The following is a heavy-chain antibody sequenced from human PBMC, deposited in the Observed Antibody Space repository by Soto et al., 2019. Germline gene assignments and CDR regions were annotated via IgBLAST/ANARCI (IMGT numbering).Heavy chain of an antibody. J-gene: IGHJ4*02. CDR3: SRLVGATSSFDY. CDR1: GFTLSGSA. CDR2: IRSKANSYAT. V-gene: IGHV3-73*02. D-gene: IGHD1-26*01. Sequence: EVQLVESGGGLVQPGGSLKLSCAASGFTLSGSAMHWVRQASGKGLEWVGRIRSKANSYATAYAASVKGRFTISRDDSKNTAYLQMNSLKTEDTAVYYCSRLVGATSSFDYWGQGTLVTVSS.